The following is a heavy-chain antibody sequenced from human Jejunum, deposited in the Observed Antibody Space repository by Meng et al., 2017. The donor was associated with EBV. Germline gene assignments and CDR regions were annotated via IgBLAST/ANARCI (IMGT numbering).Heavy chain of an antibody. V-gene: IGHV3-74*01. Sequence: EEALVESGGRLVQPGGSLRLSCAASGFMFSNYLMHWVRQVPGKGLVWVSRINNDGSDTIYADSVKGRFTTSRDNAKNTLYLQMNSLRIEDTAVYFCARDKPHNWFDPWGQGTLVTVFS. CDR3: ARDKPHNWFDP. CDR1: GFMFSNYL. CDR2: INNDGSDT. J-gene: IGHJ5*02.